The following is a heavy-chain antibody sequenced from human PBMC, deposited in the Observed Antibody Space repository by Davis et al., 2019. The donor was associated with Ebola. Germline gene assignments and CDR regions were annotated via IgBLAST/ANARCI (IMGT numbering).Heavy chain of an antibody. V-gene: IGHV7-4-1*02. CDR1: GYTFTNYA. D-gene: IGHD5-18*01. CDR2: INTDTGNP. CDR3: ARCEENPDTTMVSCFDY. J-gene: IGHJ4*02. Sequence: ASVKVSCKASGYTFTNYAINWVRQAPGQGLEWVGWINTDTGNPTYAQGFTGRFVFSLDTSVSTAYLQISSLKAEDTAVYYCARCEENPDTTMVSCFDYWGQGTLVTVSS.